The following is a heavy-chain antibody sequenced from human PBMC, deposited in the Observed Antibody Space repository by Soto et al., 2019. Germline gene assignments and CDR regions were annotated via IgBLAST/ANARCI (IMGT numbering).Heavy chain of an antibody. D-gene: IGHD3-22*01. CDR1: GFTFDDYA. V-gene: IGHV3-9*01. CDR2: ISWNSGSI. J-gene: IGHJ3*02. Sequence: GGSLRLSCAASGFTFDDYAMHWVRQAPGKGLEWVSGISWNSGSIGYADSVKGRFTISRDNAKNSLYLQMNSLRAEDTASYYCAKVNTYYYDSSGYWGAFDIWGQGTMVTVSS. CDR3: AKVNTYYYDSSGYWGAFDI.